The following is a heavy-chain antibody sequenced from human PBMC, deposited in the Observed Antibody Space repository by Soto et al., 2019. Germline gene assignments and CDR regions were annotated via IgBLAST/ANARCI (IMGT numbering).Heavy chain of an antibody. CDR1: GFTFSNAW. CDR2: INSKTDGGTT. D-gene: IGHD3-22*01. Sequence: EVQLVESGGGLVKPGGSLRLSCAASGFTFSNAWMSWVRRAPGKGLEWVGRINSKTDGGTTDYAAPVKGRFTISRDDSKNTLYLQMNSLKPGDTAVYYCTTVCGVPGGYSLGVVHYGMDVWGQGTTVTVSS. V-gene: IGHV3-15*01. CDR3: TTVCGVPGGYSLGVVHYGMDV. J-gene: IGHJ6*02.